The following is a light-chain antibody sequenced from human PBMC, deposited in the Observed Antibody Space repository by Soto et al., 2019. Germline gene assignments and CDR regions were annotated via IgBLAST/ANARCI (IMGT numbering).Light chain of an antibody. CDR3: QQLFDSPIT. Sequence: IQLTQSPSSLSASVGDRVTITCRASQDIAIYLAWYQQKPGEAPKLLIYAASTLYGGVPSRFSGSGSGTEFSLTITSLQPEDFATYYCQQLFDSPITFGQGTRLEI. V-gene: IGKV1-9*01. J-gene: IGKJ5*01. CDR1: QDIAIY. CDR2: AAS.